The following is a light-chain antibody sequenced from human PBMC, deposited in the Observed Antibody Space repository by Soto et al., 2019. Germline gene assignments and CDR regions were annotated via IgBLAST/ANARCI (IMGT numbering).Light chain of an antibody. CDR2: DVS. J-gene: IGLJ2*01. CDR1: SSDVGGYYY. Sequence: QLVLTQPASVSGSPGQSITISCTGTSSDVGGYYYVSWYQQYPGKAPKLMIYDVSNRPSGVSNRFSGSKSGNTASLTISGLQAEDEADYYCSSYTSSSTVVFGAGTKVTVL. V-gene: IGLV2-14*01. CDR3: SSYTSSSTVV.